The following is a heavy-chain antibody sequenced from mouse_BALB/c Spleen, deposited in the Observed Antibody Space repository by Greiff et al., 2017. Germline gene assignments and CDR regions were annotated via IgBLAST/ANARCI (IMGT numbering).Heavy chain of an antibody. J-gene: IGHJ3*01. Sequence: VQLQQSGAELVRPGSSVKISCKASGYAFSNYWMNWVKQRPGQGLEWIGQIYPGDGDTNYTGKFKGKATLTADKSSSTAYMQLSSLTSEDSAVYFWARWGTVYVPLFAYWGQGTLVTVSA. CDR1: GYAFSNYW. V-gene: IGHV1-80*01. CDR2: IYPGDGDT. CDR3: ARWGTVYVPLFAY. D-gene: IGHD2-3*01.